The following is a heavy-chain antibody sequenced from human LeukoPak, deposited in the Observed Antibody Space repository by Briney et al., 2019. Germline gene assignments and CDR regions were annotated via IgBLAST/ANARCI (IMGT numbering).Heavy chain of an antibody. CDR1: GGSISSYY. Sequence: SETLSLTCTVSGGSISSYYWSWIRQPPGKGLEWIGYIYYSGSTNYNPSLKSRVTISVDTSKNQFSLKLSSVTAADTAVYYCARGLRRGPYYYDSSGYLYYFDYWGQGTLVTVSS. J-gene: IGHJ4*02. D-gene: IGHD3-22*01. CDR3: ARGLRRGPYYYDSSGYLYYFDY. CDR2: IYYSGST. V-gene: IGHV4-59*01.